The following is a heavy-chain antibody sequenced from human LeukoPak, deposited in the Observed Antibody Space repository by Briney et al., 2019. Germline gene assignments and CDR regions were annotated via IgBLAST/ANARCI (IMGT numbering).Heavy chain of an antibody. CDR3: ARDGISGYDGAFDI. D-gene: IGHD5-12*01. CDR2: IIPIFGTA. V-gene: IGHV1-69*13. Sequence: GASVKVSCKASGGTFSSYAISWVRQAPGQGLEWMGGIIPIFGTANYAQKFQGRVTITADESTSTAYMGLSSLRSEDTAVYYCARDGISGYDGAFDIWGQGTMVTVSS. CDR1: GGTFSSYA. J-gene: IGHJ3*02.